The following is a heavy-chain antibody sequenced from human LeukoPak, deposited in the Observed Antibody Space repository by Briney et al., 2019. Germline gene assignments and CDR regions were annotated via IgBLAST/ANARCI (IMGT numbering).Heavy chain of an antibody. CDR1: VGTCCSYA. V-gene: IGHV1-69*13. J-gene: IGHJ5*02. CDR2: RPPNLGTA. D-gene: IGHD6-6*01. CDR3: GGYVHHYSSSYNWFDP. Sequence: PSVKVSCKAAVGTCCSYAISWVRQAPGQGREWVGGRPPNLGTANATHTFQGRGAITAAEPTSTAYMQLSSLRSEDTAVYYCGGYVHHYSSSYNWFDPWGQGTLVTVSS.